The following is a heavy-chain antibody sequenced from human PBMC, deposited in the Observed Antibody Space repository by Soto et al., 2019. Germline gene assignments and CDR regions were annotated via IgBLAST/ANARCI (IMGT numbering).Heavy chain of an antibody. D-gene: IGHD3-16*01. Sequence: QVQLVQSGADVKKPGSSVKVSCKTSGGPFGSSAISWVRQAPAQGLEWMGEIIPVFDKANYAQNFQGRLTITADEPTGTVFMQLSSLRSEHTAVYFCARLRRDWGDAFDLWGLGTFVTVSS. CDR2: IIPVFDKA. V-gene: IGHV1-69*01. CDR1: GGPFGSSA. J-gene: IGHJ3*01. CDR3: ARLRRDWGDAFDL.